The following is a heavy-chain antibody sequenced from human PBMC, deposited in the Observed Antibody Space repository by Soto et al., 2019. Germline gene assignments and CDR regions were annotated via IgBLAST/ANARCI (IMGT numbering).Heavy chain of an antibody. CDR2: IIPILGIA. D-gene: IGHD4-17*01. V-gene: IGHV1-69*02. J-gene: IGHJ6*02. CDR3: GRGTTVIKYYYGMDV. Sequence: QVQLVQSGAEVKKPGSSVKVSCKASGGTFSSYTISWVRQAPGQGLEWMGRIIPILGIANYAQKFQGRVTITADKSTSTAYMELSSLRSEDTAVYYCGRGTTVIKYYYGMDVWGQGTTVTVSS. CDR1: GGTFSSYT.